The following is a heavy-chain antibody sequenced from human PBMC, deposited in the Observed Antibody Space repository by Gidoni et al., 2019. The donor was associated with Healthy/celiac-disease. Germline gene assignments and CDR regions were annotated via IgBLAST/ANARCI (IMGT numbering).Heavy chain of an antibody. V-gene: IGHV1-24*01. J-gene: IGHJ4*02. CDR3: ATAELLPYYFDY. CDR2: FDPEDGET. CDR1: GFTLTELS. D-gene: IGHD1-7*01. Sequence: QVQLVQSGAEGKKPGASVKVTCRGSGFTLTELSMHWVRQAPGKGLEWMGGFDPEDGETIYAQKFQGRVTMTEDTSTDTAYMELSSLRSEDTAVYYCATAELLPYYFDYWGQGTLVTVSS.